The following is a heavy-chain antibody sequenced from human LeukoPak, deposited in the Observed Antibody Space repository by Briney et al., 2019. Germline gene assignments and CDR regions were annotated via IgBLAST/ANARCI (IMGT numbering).Heavy chain of an antibody. CDR2: ISGSGGST. CDR1: GFTFSSYA. D-gene: IGHD3-22*01. J-gene: IGHJ3*02. CDR3: ARPYDSSGYYYGAFDI. V-gene: IGHV3-23*01. Sequence: GGSLRLSCAASGFTFSSYAMSWVRQAPGKGLEWVSAISGSGGSTYYADSVKGRFTISRDNSKNTLYLQMNSLRAEDTAVYYCARPYDSSGYYYGAFDIWGQGTMVTVSS.